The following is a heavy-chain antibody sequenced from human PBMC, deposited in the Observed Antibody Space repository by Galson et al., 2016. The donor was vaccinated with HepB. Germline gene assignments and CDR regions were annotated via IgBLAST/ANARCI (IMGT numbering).Heavy chain of an antibody. J-gene: IGHJ6*02. CDR1: GFSLSTSGMS. CDR2: IDWDDDK. CDR3: ARIRRQGFYYAMDV. Sequence: PALVKPTQTLTLTCTFSGFSLSTSGMSISWIRQPPGKALEWLARIDWDDDKYYSTPLKTRLTISKDASKNQVVLTLTNMDPVDTATYYCARIRRQGFYYAMDVWGQGTTVTVSS. V-gene: IGHV2-70*11.